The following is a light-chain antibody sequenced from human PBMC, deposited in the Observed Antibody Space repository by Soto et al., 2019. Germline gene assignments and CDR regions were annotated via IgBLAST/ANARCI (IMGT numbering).Light chain of an antibody. J-gene: IGKJ5*01. V-gene: IGKV3-20*01. CDR1: QPVNSGY. Sequence: ELVMTQSPGTLSLSPGEGATLSCRASQPVNSGYLAWYQQKPGQAPRLLIYAASSRATGIPDRISGSGSGTDFTLTISRLEPEDFAVYYCQQYGSSPRTFGQGTRLEIK. CDR2: AAS. CDR3: QQYGSSPRT.